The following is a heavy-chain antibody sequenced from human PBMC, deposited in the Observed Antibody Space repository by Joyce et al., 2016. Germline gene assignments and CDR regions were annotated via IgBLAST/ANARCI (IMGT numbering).Heavy chain of an antibody. D-gene: IGHD3-3*01. Sequence: EVQLVESGGDLVQPGGSLGLSWVSSGFTFRKYYMGWIRQAPGKGPEWVANIKADGSEKSYVGSVEGRFTISRDNAKNSLYLQINGLRAEDTAVYYCAREYFWRYDYWGQGTLVTVSS. V-gene: IGHV3-7*01. CDR2: IKADGSEK. CDR1: GFTFRKYY. CDR3: AREYFWRYDY. J-gene: IGHJ4*02.